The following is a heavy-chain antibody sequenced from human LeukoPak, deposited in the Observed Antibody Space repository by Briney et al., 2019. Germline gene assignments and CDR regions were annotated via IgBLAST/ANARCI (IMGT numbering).Heavy chain of an antibody. J-gene: IGHJ4*02. D-gene: IGHD4-17*01. Sequence: SETLSLTCTVSGGSISSYYWSWIRQPPGKGLEWIGYIYYSGSTNYNPSLKSRVTISVDTSKNQFSLKLSSVTAADTAVYYCARAATVTTGDFDYWGQGTLVTVSS. CDR2: IYYSGST. V-gene: IGHV4-59*01. CDR3: ARAATVTTGDFDY. CDR1: GGSISSYY.